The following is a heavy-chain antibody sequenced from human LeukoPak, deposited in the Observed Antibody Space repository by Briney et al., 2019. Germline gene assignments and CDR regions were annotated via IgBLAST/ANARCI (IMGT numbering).Heavy chain of an antibody. CDR3: AKDRLYFGDDFGDY. CDR1: GFTFSSYW. V-gene: IGHV3-7*03. CDR2: INHNGNVN. J-gene: IGHJ4*02. Sequence: GGSLRLSCAASGFTFSSYWMNWARQAPGKGLEWVASINHNGNVNYYVDSVKGRFAIFRDNSKNTLYLQMNSLRIEDTAIYYCAKDRLYFGDDFGDYWGQGTLATVFS. D-gene: IGHD2-21*02.